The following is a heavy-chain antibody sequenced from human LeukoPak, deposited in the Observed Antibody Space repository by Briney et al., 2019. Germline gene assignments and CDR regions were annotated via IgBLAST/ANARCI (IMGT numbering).Heavy chain of an antibody. D-gene: IGHD2-21*01. J-gene: IGHJ4*02. CDR3: ARNSLYCGGDCYEVFDS. V-gene: IGHV4-38-2*02. Sequence: SETLSLTCTVSGYSISSGYYWGWIRQPPGKGLDWIGSIHHGGSTSYNPSLKSRVTISVDMSRNQFSLKLSSVTAADTAVYYCARNSLYCGGDCYEVFDSWGQGTLITVSS. CDR1: GYSISSGYY. CDR2: IHHGGST.